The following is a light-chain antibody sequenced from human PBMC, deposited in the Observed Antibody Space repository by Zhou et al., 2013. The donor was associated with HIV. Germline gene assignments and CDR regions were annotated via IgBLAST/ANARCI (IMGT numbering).Light chain of an antibody. CDR1: QSFSNNY. CDR2: GAS. J-gene: IGKJ2*01. CDR3: QQYNNWPPMYT. Sequence: EIVLTQSPAILSLSPGERATLSCRASQSFSNNYLAWYQQKPGQPPRLIISGASNRATGIPDRFSASGSGTDFTLIINRLETEDFAVYYCQQYNNWPPMYTFGQGTRLEI. V-gene: IGKV3-20*01.